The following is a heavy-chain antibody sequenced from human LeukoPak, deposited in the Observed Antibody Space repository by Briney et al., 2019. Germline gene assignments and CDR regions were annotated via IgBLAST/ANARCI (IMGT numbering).Heavy chain of an antibody. CDR2: IIPIFGTA. CDR3: ARGGPGYCSGGSCYHY. J-gene: IGHJ4*02. Sequence: SVKVSCKASGYTFTGYYMHWVRQAPGQGLEWMGGIIPIFGTANYAQKFQGRVTITADKSTSTAYMELSSLRSEDTAVYYCARGGPGYCSGGSCYHYWGQGTLVTVSS. CDR1: GYTFTGYY. D-gene: IGHD2-15*01. V-gene: IGHV1-69*06.